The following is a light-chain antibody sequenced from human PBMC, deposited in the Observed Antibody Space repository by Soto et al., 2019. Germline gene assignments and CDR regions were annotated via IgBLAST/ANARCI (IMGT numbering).Light chain of an antibody. Sequence: DIVMTQSPDSLAVSLGERATINCKSSQTVLYNSNNKNYLAWYQQKPGQPPKLLIYWASTRESGVPDRFSRSGSGTDFTLTISSLQAEDVAVYYCQQYYNTPSFPFRPGTKVDI. CDR3: QQYYNTPSFP. J-gene: IGKJ3*01. CDR2: WAS. CDR1: QTVLYNSNNKNY. V-gene: IGKV4-1*01.